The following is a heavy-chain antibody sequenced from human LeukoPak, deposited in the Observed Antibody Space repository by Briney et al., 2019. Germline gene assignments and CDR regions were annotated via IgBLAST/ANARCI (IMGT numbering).Heavy chain of an antibody. CDR1: GGSISSYY. CDR3: ARVRFLEWLVPGYFDY. V-gene: IGHV4-59*01. J-gene: IGHJ4*02. CDR2: IYYSGST. Sequence: SETLSLTCTVSGGSISSYYWGWIRQPPGKGLEWIGYIYYSGSTNYNPSLKSRVTISVDTSKNQFSLKLSSVTAADTAVYYCARVRFLEWLVPGYFDYWGQGTLVTVSS. D-gene: IGHD3-3*01.